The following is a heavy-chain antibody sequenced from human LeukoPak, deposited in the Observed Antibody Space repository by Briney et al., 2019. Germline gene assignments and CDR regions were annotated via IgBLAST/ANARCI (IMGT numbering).Heavy chain of an antibody. CDR3: ARDALYGSGIEDFDY. Sequence: GASVKVSCKASGGTFSSYAISWVRQAPGQGLEWMGRIIPILGIANYAQKFQGRVTITADKSTSTAYMELSSLRSEDTAVYYCARDALYGSGIEDFDYWGQGTLVTVSS. CDR2: IIPILGIA. D-gene: IGHD3-10*01. J-gene: IGHJ4*02. CDR1: GGTFSSYA. V-gene: IGHV1-69*04.